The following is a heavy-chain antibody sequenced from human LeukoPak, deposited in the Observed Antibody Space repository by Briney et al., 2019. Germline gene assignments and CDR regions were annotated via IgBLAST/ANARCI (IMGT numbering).Heavy chain of an antibody. J-gene: IGHJ4*02. CDR3: SRGAPTIAMTGTGLDY. D-gene: IGHD6-19*01. Sequence: ASVKVSCKASGYTFSDYYMHWVRQAPGLGLEWMGWVNPNSGGTNYAQKFQGRFTMTRDTSINTAYMEVSGLRSDDTAVYYCSRGAPTIAMTGTGLDYWGQGTLVAVSS. CDR1: GYTFSDYY. V-gene: IGHV1-2*02. CDR2: VNPNSGGT.